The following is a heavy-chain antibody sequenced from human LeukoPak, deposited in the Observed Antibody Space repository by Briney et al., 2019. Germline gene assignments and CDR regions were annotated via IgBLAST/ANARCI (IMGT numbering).Heavy chain of an antibody. D-gene: IGHD1-26*01. CDR1: GFTFHDYA. CDR2: ISWNSGSI. Sequence: GGSLRLSCAASGFTFHDYAMHWVRQAPGKGLEWVSGISWNSGSIGYADSVKGRFTISRDNAKNSLYLQMNSLRAEDTALYYCAKGEVGATSFDYWGQGTLVTVSS. V-gene: IGHV3-9*01. J-gene: IGHJ4*02. CDR3: AKGEVGATSFDY.